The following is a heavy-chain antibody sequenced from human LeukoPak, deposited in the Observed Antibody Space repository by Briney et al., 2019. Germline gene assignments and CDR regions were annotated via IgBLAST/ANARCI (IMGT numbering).Heavy chain of an antibody. J-gene: IGHJ4*02. CDR3: AREGDTSPGLDY. V-gene: IGHV3-7*01. CDR1: GFSLSGYW. Sequence: GGSLRLSCTASGFSLSGYWMSWVRQAPGKGLEWVANIRQDGDEKHYVDSVKGRLTISRDNAKNSVYLQMTSLRAEDTAVYFCAREGDTSPGLDYWGQGALVTVSS. CDR2: IRQDGDEK.